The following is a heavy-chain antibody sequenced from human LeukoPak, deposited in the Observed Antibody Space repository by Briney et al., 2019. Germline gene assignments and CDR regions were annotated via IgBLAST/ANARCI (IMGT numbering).Heavy chain of an antibody. CDR3: ARDMRRGRDYYGSGTLEF. D-gene: IGHD3-10*01. V-gene: IGHV1-2*02. CDR2: INPNSGGTKPNSGAT. CDR1: GYTFTGYY. J-gene: IGHJ4*02. Sequence: ASVTVSCKTSGYTFTGYYMHWVRQAPGQGLEWMGWINPNSGGTKPNSGATNYAQKFQGRVTMTRDTSISTAYMELSRLTSDDTAVYYCARDMRRGRDYYGSGTLEFWGQGTLVTVSS.